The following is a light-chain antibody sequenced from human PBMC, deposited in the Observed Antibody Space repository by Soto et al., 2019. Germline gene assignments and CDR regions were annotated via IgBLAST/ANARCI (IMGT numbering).Light chain of an antibody. J-gene: IGKJ5*01. CDR3: QQYNNWPPIT. CDR2: YAS. CDR1: QSVSNN. Sequence: EIMMTQSPATLSVSPGERATLSCRASQSVSNNLAWYQQKPGQAPRLLTYYASTRATGIPARFSGSGSGTEFTLTISSLQSEDFALCYCQQYNNWPPITFGQGTRLEIK. V-gene: IGKV3-15*01.